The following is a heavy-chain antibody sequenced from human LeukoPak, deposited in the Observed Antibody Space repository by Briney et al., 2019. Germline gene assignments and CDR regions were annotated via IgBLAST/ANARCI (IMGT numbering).Heavy chain of an antibody. CDR2: IRNDGSNK. V-gene: IGHV3-30*02. CDR1: GFTFSSYG. Sequence: QPGGSLRLSCAASGFTFSSYGMHWVRQAPGKGLGWVAFIRNDGSNKYYADSVRGRSTTSRDTSKTTLNLHRNSRRPETTVVYYWERAENWNYGTFDYWGQGTLVTVSS. D-gene: IGHD1-7*01. CDR3: ERAENWNYGTFDY. J-gene: IGHJ4*02.